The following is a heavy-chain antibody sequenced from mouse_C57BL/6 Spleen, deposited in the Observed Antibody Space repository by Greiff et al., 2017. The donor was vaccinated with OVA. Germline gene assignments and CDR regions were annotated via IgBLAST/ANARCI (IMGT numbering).Heavy chain of an antibody. CDR2: IRLKSDNYAT. CDR1: GFTFSNYW. J-gene: IGHJ3*01. D-gene: IGHD2-4*01. CDR3: AGYDYAFAY. V-gene: IGHV6-3*01. Sequence: EVKLMESGGGLVQPGGSMKLSCVASGFTFSNYWMNWVRQSPEKGLEWVAQIRLKSDNYATHYAESVKGRFTISRDDSKSSVYLQMINLRAEDTGIYYCAGYDYAFAYWGQGTLVTVSA.